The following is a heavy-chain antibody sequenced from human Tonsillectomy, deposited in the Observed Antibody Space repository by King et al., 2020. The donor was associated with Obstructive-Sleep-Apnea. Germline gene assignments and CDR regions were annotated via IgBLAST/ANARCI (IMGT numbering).Heavy chain of an antibody. J-gene: IGHJ4*02. CDR3: ARGAGFLATLSDF. Sequence: DVQLVESGGGLVKPGGSLRLSCAASGFTFSTYTMNWVRQAPGKGLEWVSSINSISTYIYYADSVKGRFTISRDNSKNSLYLQMNSLSADDTAVYYCARGAGFLATLSDFWGQGTLVTVSS. CDR1: GFTFSTYT. CDR2: INSISTYI. V-gene: IGHV3-21*01.